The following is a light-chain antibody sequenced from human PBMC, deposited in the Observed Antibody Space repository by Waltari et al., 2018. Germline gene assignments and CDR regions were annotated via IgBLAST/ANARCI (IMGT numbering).Light chain of an antibody. J-gene: IGKJ1*01. V-gene: IGKV3-15*01. CDR2: GAS. CDR1: QSVSSN. Sequence: EIVMTQSPATLSVSPGERATLSCRASQSVSSNLAWYQQKPSQAPRLLIYGASTRATGIPARFSGSESGTEFTLTISSLQSEDLAVYYCQQYNNWPRTFGQGTKVEIK. CDR3: QQYNNWPRT.